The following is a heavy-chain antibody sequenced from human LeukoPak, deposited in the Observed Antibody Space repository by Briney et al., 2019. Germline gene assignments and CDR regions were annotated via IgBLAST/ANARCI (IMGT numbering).Heavy chain of an antibody. CDR2: IIPIFGTA. V-gene: IGHV1-69*05. D-gene: IGHD3-22*01. CDR3: AGIYYDSSGYYYGYFDY. J-gene: IGHJ4*02. CDR1: GGTFSSYA. Sequence: SVKVSCKASGGTFSSYAISWVRQAPGQGLEWMGGIIPIFGTANYAQKFQGRVTITTDESTSTAYMELSSLRSEDTAVYYCAGIYYDSSGYYYGYFDYWGQGTLVTVSS.